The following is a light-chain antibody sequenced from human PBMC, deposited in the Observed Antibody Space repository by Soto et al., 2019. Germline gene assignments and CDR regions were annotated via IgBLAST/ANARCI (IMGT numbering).Light chain of an antibody. CDR2: WAS. CDR3: QQYYSTLPT. CDR1: QSVLYSSNNKNY. Sequence: DIVMTQSPDSLAVSLGERATINCKSSQSVLYSSNNKNYLAWYQQKPGQPPKLLIYWASTRESGVPDRVSGRGSGTDFTLTISSLKAQDVAVYYCQQYYSTLPTFGEGNKVEIK. J-gene: IGKJ4*01. V-gene: IGKV4-1*01.